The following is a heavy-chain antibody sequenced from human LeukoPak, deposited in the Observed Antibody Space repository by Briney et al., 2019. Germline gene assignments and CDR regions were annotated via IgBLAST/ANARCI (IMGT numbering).Heavy chain of an antibody. CDR2: ISGSGGSA. CDR3: AKGIYYDSSGHHPFDY. D-gene: IGHD3-22*01. J-gene: IGHJ4*02. V-gene: IGHV3-23*01. Sequence: PGGSLRLSCAASGFTFSSYAMSWVRQAPGKGLEWVSAISGSGGSAYYADSVKGRFTISRDNSKNTLYLQMNSLRAEDTAVYYCAKGIYYDSSGHHPFDYWGQGTLVTVSS. CDR1: GFTFSSYA.